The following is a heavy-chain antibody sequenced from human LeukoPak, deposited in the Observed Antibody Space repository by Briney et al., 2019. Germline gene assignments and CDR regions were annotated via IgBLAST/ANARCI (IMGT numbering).Heavy chain of an antibody. D-gene: IGHD3-3*01. CDR1: GYTFTGYY. J-gene: IGHJ4*02. Sequence: ASVKVSCKASGYTFTGYYMHWVRQAPGQGLEWMGRTNPNSGGTNYAQKFQGRVTMTRDTSISTAYMELSRLRSDDTAVYYCARAARITIFGVVRYYFDYWGQGTLVTVSS. V-gene: IGHV1-2*06. CDR2: TNPNSGGT. CDR3: ARAARITIFGVVRYYFDY.